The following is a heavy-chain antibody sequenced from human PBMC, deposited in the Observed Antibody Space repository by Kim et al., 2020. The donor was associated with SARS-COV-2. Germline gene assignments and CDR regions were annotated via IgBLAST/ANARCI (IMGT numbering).Heavy chain of an antibody. Sequence: SETLSLTCTVSGGSISSYYWSWIRQPPGKGLEWIGYIYYSGSTNYNPSLKSRVTISVDTSKNQFSLKLSSVTAADTAVYYCARVGDDYSKSAMDYWGQGTLVTVSS. J-gene: IGHJ4*02. D-gene: IGHD4-4*01. CDR2: IYYSGST. CDR3: ARVGDDYSKSAMDY. V-gene: IGHV4-59*01. CDR1: GGSISSYY.